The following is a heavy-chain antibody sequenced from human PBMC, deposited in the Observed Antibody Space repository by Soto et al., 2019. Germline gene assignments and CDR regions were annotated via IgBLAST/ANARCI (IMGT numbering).Heavy chain of an antibody. D-gene: IGHD3-10*01. CDR2: IYHSGST. J-gene: IGHJ5*02. CDR3: ASVALVLWFGELTLGWFDP. CDR1: GGSISSSNW. V-gene: IGHV4-4*02. Sequence: QVQLQESGPGLVKPSGTLSLTCAVSGGSISSSNWWSWVRQPPGKGLEWIGEIYHSGSTNYNPSLKSRVTISVDKSKNQFSLKLSSVTAADTAVYYCASVALVLWFGELTLGWFDPWGQGTLVTVSS.